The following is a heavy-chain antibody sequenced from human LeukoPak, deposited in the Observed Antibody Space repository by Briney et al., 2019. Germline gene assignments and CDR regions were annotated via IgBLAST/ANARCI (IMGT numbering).Heavy chain of an antibody. V-gene: IGHV4-59*12. Sequence: SETLSLTCAVSGGSIITYFWSWIRQPPGKGLEWIGNIYFGGSTYYNPSLKSRVTISIDTSKKHFSLKLSSVTAADTAVYYCARTDIYYPYDTFDIWGQGTMVTVSS. CDR3: ARTDIYYPYDTFDI. CDR1: GGSIITYF. J-gene: IGHJ3*02. CDR2: IYFGGST. D-gene: IGHD1-26*01.